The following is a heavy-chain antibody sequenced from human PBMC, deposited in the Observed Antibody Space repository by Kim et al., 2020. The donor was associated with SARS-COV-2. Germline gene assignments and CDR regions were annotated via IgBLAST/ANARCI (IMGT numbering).Heavy chain of an antibody. CDR3: AKVGGDMVRGVIIANYYYYYGMDV. Sequence: GGSLRLSCAASGFTFSSYAMSWVRQAPGKGLEWVSVIYSGGSSTYYADSVKGRFTISRDNSKNTLYLQMNSLRAEDTAVYYCAKVGGDMVRGVIIANYYYYYGMDVWGQGTTVTVSS. V-gene: IGHV3-23*03. CDR2: IYSGGSST. D-gene: IGHD3-10*01. J-gene: IGHJ6*02. CDR1: GFTFSSYA.